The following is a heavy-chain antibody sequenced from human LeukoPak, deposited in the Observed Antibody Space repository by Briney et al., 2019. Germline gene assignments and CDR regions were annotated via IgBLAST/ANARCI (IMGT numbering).Heavy chain of an antibody. V-gene: IGHV4-39*01. D-gene: IGHD6-19*01. J-gene: IGHJ5*02. CDR2: IYYSGST. Sequence: SETLSLTCTVSGGSISSSSYYWGWIRQPPGKGLEWIGSIYYSGSTYYNPSLKSRVTISVDTSKNQFSLKLSSVTAADTAVYYCARLRGWPGNWFDPWGQGTLVTVSS. CDR1: GGSISSSSYY. CDR3: ARLRGWPGNWFDP.